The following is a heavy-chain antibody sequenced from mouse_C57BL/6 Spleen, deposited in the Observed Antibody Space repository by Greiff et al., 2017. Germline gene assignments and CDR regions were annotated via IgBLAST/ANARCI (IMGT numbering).Heavy chain of an antibody. CDR3: ARGGITTVVADAY. D-gene: IGHD1-1*01. CDR1: GYTFTSYW. CDR2: IDPSDSYT. V-gene: IGHV1-50*01. Sequence: QVQLQQPGAELVKPGASVKLSCKASGYTFTSYWMPWVKQRPGQGLEWIGEIDPSDSYTNYNQKFKGKAPLTVDTSSSTAYMQLSSLTSEDSAVDNCARGGITTVVADAYWGQGTLVTVSA. J-gene: IGHJ3*01.